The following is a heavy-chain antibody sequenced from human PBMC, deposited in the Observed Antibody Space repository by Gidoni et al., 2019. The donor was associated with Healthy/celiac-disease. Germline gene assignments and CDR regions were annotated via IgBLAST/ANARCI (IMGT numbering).Heavy chain of an antibody. CDR1: GFTFRSYG. V-gene: IGHV3-30*02. CDR2: IRYDGSNK. J-gene: IGHJ4*02. Sequence: QVQLVESGGGVVQPGGSLRLSCAASGFTFRSYGMHWVRQAPGKGLEWVAFIRYDGSNKYYADSVKGRFTISRDNSKNTLYLQMNSLRAEDTAVYYCAKDFGITMVRGVVDYWGQGTLVTVSS. D-gene: IGHD3-10*01. CDR3: AKDFGITMVRGVVDY.